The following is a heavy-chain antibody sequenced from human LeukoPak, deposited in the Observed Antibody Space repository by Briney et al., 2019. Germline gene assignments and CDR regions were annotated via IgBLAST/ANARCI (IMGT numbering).Heavy chain of an antibody. J-gene: IGHJ3*02. CDR1: GGSISSSSYY. CDR3: ARTRRKNYDYVWGSYEGDAFDI. D-gene: IGHD3-16*01. V-gene: IGHV4-39*01. Sequence: SETLSLTCTVSGGSISSSSYYWGWIRQPPGKGLEWIGSIYYSGSTYYNPSLKSRVTISVDTSKNQFSLKLSSVTAADTAVYYCARTRRKNYDYVWGSYEGDAFDIWGQGTMVTISS. CDR2: IYYSGST.